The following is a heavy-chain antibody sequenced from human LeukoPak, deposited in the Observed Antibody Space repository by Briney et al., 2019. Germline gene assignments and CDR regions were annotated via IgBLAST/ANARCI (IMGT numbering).Heavy chain of an antibody. CDR2: INAGNGNT. J-gene: IGHJ3*01. V-gene: IGHV1-3*01. CDR3: ALVYHEFSAPTYYYDSSGYGAFDV. Sequence: ASVKVSCKASGYTFTSYAMHWVRQAPGQRLEWMGWINAGNGNTKYSQKFQGRVTITRDTSASTAYMELSSLKASDTAMYYRALVYHEFSAPTYYYDSSGYGAFDVWGQGTMVTVSS. CDR1: GYTFTSYA. D-gene: IGHD3-22*01.